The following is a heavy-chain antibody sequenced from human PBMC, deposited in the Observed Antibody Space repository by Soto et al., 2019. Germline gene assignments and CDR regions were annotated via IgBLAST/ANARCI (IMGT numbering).Heavy chain of an antibody. J-gene: IGHJ4*02. CDR3: AHSPWGSAPDY. D-gene: IGHD3-16*01. CDR1: GFPLSARGVG. CDR2: IYWNDDK. V-gene: IGHV2-5*01. Sequence: QITLKESGPTLVKPTETLTLTCTVSGFPLSARGVGVGWIRQPPGKALEWLAVIYWNDDKRYSPSLKSRLTIPKDPSKNQVVLTMTHTDPVDTAKYYCAHSPWGSAPDYWGQGTLVTVSS.